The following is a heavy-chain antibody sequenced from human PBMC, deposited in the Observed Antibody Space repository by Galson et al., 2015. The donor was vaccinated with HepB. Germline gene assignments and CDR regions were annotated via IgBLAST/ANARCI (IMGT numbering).Heavy chain of an antibody. D-gene: IGHD5-18*01. Sequence: SCAASGYTFTSYAMHWVRQAPGQRLEWMGWINAGNGNTKYSQKFQGRVTITRDTSASTAYMELSSLRSEDTAVYYCAREVGSGGYSYGYDYWGQGTLVTVSS. V-gene: IGHV1-3*01. CDR3: AREVGSGGYSYGYDY. CDR2: INAGNGNT. J-gene: IGHJ4*02. CDR1: GYTFTSYA.